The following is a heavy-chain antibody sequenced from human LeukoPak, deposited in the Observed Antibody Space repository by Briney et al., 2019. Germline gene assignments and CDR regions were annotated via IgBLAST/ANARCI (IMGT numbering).Heavy chain of an antibody. Sequence: SETLSLTCAVYGGSFSGYYWSWIRQPPGKGLEWIGEVNHSGSTNYNPSLKSRVTISVDTSKNQFSLKLSSVTAADTAVYYCERSRRWLQRDAFDIWGQGTMVTVSS. CDR3: ERSRRWLQRDAFDI. V-gene: IGHV4-34*01. CDR1: GGSFSGYY. CDR2: VNHSGST. D-gene: IGHD5-24*01. J-gene: IGHJ3*02.